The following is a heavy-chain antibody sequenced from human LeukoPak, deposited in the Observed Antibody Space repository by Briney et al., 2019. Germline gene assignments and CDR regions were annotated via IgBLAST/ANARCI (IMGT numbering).Heavy chain of an antibody. CDR3: ARDPVPPYCSSTSCYYAFDI. Sequence: SETLSLTCTVSGGSISSYYWSWIRQPPGKGLEWIGHIYYSGSTNYNPSLKSRVTISVDTSKNQFSLKLSSVTAADTAAYYCARDPVPPYCSSTSCYYAFDIWGQGTMVTVSS. D-gene: IGHD2-2*01. CDR1: GGSISSYY. J-gene: IGHJ3*02. V-gene: IGHV4-59*01. CDR2: IYYSGST.